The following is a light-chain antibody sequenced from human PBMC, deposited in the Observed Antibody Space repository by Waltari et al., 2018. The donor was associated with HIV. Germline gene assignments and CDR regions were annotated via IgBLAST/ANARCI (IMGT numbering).Light chain of an antibody. V-gene: IGKV3-20*01. Sequence: IVLTQSPGTLSLSPGEKATLSCRASQSVSSTSLALYQQKPGQSPRLLIYSASTRANGIPDRFSGSGSGTDFSLTISRLEPEDFAVYYCQRYGRSRTFGQGTKVEIK. J-gene: IGKJ1*01. CDR3: QRYGRSRT. CDR2: SAS. CDR1: QSVSSTS.